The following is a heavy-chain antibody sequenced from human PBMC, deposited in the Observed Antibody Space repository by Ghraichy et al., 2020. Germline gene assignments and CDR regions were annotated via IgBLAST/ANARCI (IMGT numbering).Heavy chain of an antibody. CDR2: IRSKAYGGTT. Sequence: GGSLRLSCTASGFTFGDYAMSWFRQAPGKGLEWVGFIRSKAYGGTTEYAASVKGRFTISRDDSKSIAYLQMNSLKTEDTAMYYCTRDEGLDYGGNWFDPWGQGTLVTVSS. J-gene: IGHJ5*02. CDR3: TRDEGLDYGGNWFDP. CDR1: GFTFGDYA. V-gene: IGHV3-49*03. D-gene: IGHD4-23*01.